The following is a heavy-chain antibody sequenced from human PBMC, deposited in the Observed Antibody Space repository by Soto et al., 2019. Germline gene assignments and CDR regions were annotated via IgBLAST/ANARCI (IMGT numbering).Heavy chain of an antibody. CDR1: GFTFSNAW. CDR2: IKSKTDGGTT. V-gene: IGHV3-15*01. J-gene: IGHJ6*02. CDR3: TTDSPGDYYYYGMDV. Sequence: GESLKISCAASGFTFSNAWMSWVRQAPGKGLEWVGRIKSKTDGGTTDYAAPVKGRFTISRDDSKNTLYLQMNSLKTEDTAVYYCTTDSPGDYYYYGMDVWGQGTTVTVSS.